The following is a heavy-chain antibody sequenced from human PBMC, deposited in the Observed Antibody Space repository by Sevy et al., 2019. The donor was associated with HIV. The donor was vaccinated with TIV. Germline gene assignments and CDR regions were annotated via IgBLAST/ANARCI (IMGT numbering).Heavy chain of an antibody. D-gene: IGHD3-22*01. V-gene: IGHV3-21*01. J-gene: IGHJ5*02. CDR2: ITSSSGYI. Sequence: GGSLRLSCAASGFTFNTYTMNWVRQTPGKGLEWVSSITSSSGYIYYADLVKGRFANSRDNVENSLYRQMDGLRVEDTGVYYCAREHSGGSYYFDNWGQGAQVTVSS. CDR3: AREHSGGSYYFDN. CDR1: GFTFNTYT.